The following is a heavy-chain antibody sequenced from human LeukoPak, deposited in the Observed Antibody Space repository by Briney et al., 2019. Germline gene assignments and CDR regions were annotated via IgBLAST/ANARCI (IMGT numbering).Heavy chain of an antibody. CDR2: INHSGST. J-gene: IGHJ5*02. CDR3: ARVSLENVFSYNWFGP. D-gene: IGHD3-16*01. CDR1: GGSFSGYY. V-gene: IGHV4-34*01. Sequence: SETLSLTCAVYGGSFSGYYWSWIRQPPGKGLEWIGEINHSGSTNYNPSFKSRVTISVDTSKNQFSLKLSSVTAADTAVYYCARVSLENVFSYNWFGPWGQGTLVTVSS.